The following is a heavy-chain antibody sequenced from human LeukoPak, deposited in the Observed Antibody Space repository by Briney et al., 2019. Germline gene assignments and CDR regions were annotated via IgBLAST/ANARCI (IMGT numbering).Heavy chain of an antibody. CDR1: GGSISSYY. CDR3: ARGREQLVLGYFDY. Sequence: SETLSLTCTDSGGSISSYYWSWIRQPPGKGLGWIGYIYYSGSTNYNPSLKSRVTMSVDTSKNQFSLKLSSVTAADTAVYYCARGREQLVLGYFDYWGQGTLVTVSS. D-gene: IGHD6-6*01. J-gene: IGHJ4*02. CDR2: IYYSGST. V-gene: IGHV4-59*01.